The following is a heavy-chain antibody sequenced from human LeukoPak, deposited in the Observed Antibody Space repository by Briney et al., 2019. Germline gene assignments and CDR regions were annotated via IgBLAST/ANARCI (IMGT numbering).Heavy chain of an antibody. CDR3: ARRSKDGYNYHDAFDI. CDR1: GYTSPFYG. Sequence: SVKVPCKVSGYTSPFYGITWVRQAPGQGLEWMGGIIPIFGTANYAQKFQGRVTITTDESTSTAYMELSSLRSEDTAVYYCARRSKDGYNYHDAFDIWGQGTMVTVSS. V-gene: IGHV1-69*05. J-gene: IGHJ3*02. D-gene: IGHD5-24*01. CDR2: IIPIFGTA.